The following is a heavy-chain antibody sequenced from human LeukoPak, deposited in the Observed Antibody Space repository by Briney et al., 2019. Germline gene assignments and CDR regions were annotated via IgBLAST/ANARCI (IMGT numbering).Heavy chain of an antibody. CDR3: ARALGGGYYYDSSGYYSADY. D-gene: IGHD3-22*01. V-gene: IGHV3-74*01. CDR1: GFTFSSYW. CDR2: INSDGSST. J-gene: IGHJ4*02. Sequence: GGSLRLSCAASGFTFSSYWMHWVRQAPGKGLVWVSRINSDGSSTSYADSVKGRFTISRDNAKNTLYLQMNSLRAEDTAVYYCARALGGGYYYDSSGYYSADYWGQGTLVTVSS.